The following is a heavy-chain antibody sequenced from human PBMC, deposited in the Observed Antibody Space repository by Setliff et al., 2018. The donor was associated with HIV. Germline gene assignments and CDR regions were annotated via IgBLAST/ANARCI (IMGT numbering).Heavy chain of an antibody. CDR1: GGSFSGYC. Sequence: PSETLSLTCAVYGGSFSGYCWNWIRQPPGKGLEWIGEINHSGSTNYNPSLKSRVTISVDTSKNQFSLKLISVTAADTAVYYCAGDAGNYYAFDIWGQGTMVTVSS. J-gene: IGHJ3*02. D-gene: IGHD1-26*01. CDR3: AGDAGNYYAFDI. V-gene: IGHV4-34*01. CDR2: INHSGST.